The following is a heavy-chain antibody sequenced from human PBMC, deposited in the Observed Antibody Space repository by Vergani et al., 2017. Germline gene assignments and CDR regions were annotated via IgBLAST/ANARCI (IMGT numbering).Heavy chain of an antibody. V-gene: IGHV4-31*03. CDR3: ARMGGYDEGDAFRVGYFDS. CDR1: GDSISSGVHY. CDR2: IYSTGST. Sequence: QVQLQESGPGLVKPSQTLSLTCSVSGDSISSGVHYWNWIRQHPGKGLEWIGYIYSTGSTHHNPSLRRRINMSVDTSKNQFSLKLNSVTAEDTAMYYCARMGGYDEGDAFRVGYFDSWGPGILVTVSS. J-gene: IGHJ4*02. D-gene: IGHD3-22*01.